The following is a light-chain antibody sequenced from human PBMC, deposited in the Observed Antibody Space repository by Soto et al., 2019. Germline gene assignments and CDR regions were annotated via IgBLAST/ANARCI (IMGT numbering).Light chain of an antibody. CDR2: DVT. V-gene: IGLV2-8*01. Sequence: QSALTQPPSASGSPGQSVTISCTGASSDVGGYNFVSWYQHHPGKAPRLMICDVTQRPSRVPDRFSGSKSGNTASLTVSGLQVDDEAYYYCSSYAGSSIPVAFGGGTKVTVL. CDR3: SSYAGSSIPVA. J-gene: IGLJ2*01. CDR1: SSDVGGYNF.